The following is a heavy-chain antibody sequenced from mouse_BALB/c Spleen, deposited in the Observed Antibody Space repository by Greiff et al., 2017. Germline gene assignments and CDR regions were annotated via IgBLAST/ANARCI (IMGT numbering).Heavy chain of an antibody. D-gene: IGHD4-1*01. J-gene: IGHJ2*01. CDR3: ARGVTGTRHYFDY. Sequence: QVQLQQSGPELVKPGASVKISCKASGYAFSSSWMNWVKQRPGQGLEWIGRIYPGDGDTNYNGKFKGKATLTADKSSSTAYMQLSSLTSVDSAVYFCARGVTGTRHYFDYWGQGTTLTVSS. CDR1: GYAFSSSW. CDR2: IYPGDGDT. V-gene: IGHV1-82*01.